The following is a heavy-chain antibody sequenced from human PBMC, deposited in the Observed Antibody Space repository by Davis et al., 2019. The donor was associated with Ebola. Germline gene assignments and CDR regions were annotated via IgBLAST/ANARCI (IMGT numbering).Heavy chain of an antibody. D-gene: IGHD2-15*01. CDR3: ARERVGYCSGGSCSRFDY. Sequence: AASVKVSCKASGHTFTNYYMHWVRQAPGQGLEWMGMINPNDGRTIYAQKFQGRVTITADESTSTAYMELSSLRSEDTAVYYCARERVGYCSGGSCSRFDYWGQGTLVTVSS. CDR1: GHTFTNYY. CDR2: INPNDGRT. V-gene: IGHV1-46*01. J-gene: IGHJ4*02.